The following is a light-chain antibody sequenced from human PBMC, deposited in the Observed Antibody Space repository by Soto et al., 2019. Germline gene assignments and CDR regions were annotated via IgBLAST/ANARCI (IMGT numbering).Light chain of an antibody. Sequence: SYELTQPPSVSVSPGQTASITCSGEKLGDKYACWYQQKPGQSPVLVIYQDSKRPSGIPERFSGSNSGNTATLTISGTQAIDEADYYCQAWDSSTAVFGGGTKVTVL. CDR2: QDS. V-gene: IGLV3-1*01. CDR3: QAWDSSTAV. J-gene: IGLJ2*01. CDR1: KLGDKY.